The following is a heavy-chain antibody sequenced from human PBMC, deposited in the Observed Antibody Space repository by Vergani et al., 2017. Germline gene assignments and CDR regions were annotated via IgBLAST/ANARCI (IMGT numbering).Heavy chain of an antibody. V-gene: IGHV1-69*13. CDR2: IIPIFGTA. CDR1: GGTSSSYA. Sequence: QVQLVQSGAEVKKPGSSVKSSCKAPGGTSSSYAISWVRQAPGQGLEWMGRIIPIFGTANYAQKFKGRATITADESTSTAYMELSSLRSEDTAVYYCARDRGYGSSWYGWFDPWGQGTLVTVSS. D-gene: IGHD6-13*01. CDR3: ARDRGYGSSWYGWFDP. J-gene: IGHJ5*02.